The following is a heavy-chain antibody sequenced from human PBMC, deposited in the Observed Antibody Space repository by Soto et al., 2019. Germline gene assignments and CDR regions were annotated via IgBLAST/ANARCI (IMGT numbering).Heavy chain of an antibody. V-gene: IGHV4-61*01. CDR1: GGSVSGGSYC. Sequence: QVQLQESGPGLVKPSETLSLTCTVSGGSVSGGSYCWSWSRHPPGKGLECIGYVYNSGSTTYNPSLKSRVTISVDTSKNQFSLGLSSVTAADTAVYYCARVPLTTYFDLWGRGTLVTVSS. CDR3: ARVPLTTYFDL. D-gene: IGHD3-9*01. J-gene: IGHJ2*01. CDR2: VYNSGST.